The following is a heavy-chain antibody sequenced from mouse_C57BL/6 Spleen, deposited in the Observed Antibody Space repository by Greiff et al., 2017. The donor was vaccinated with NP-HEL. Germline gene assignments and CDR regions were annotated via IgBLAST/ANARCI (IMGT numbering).Heavy chain of an antibody. CDR2: IDPSDSET. CDR1: GYTFTSYW. V-gene: IGHV1-52*01. J-gene: IGHJ4*01. Sequence: QVQLKQPGAELVRPGSSVKLSCKASGYTFTSYWMHWVKQRPIQGLEWIGNIDPSDSETHYNQKFKDKATLTVDKSSSTAYMQLSSLTSEDSAVYYCAREDYGSSYLYAMDYWGQGTSVTVSS. D-gene: IGHD1-1*01. CDR3: AREDYGSSYLYAMDY.